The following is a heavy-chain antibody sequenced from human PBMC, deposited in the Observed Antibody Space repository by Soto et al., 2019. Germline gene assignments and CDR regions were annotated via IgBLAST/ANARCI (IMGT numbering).Heavy chain of an antibody. J-gene: IGHJ6*02. CDR1: VGSFSGYY. D-gene: IGHD3-3*01. V-gene: IGHV4-34*01. CDR3: ARGFLEWNYYYGMDV. CDR2: INHSGST. Sequence: KPSGTLSLTCSVYVGSFSGYYWSWIRQPPGKGLEWIGEINHSGSTNYNPSLKSRVTISVDTSKNQFSLKLSSVTAADTAVYYCARGFLEWNYYYGMDVWGQGTTVTVSS.